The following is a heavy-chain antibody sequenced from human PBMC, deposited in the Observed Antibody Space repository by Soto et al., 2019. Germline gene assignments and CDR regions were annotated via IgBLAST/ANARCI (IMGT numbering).Heavy chain of an antibody. CDR2: IDWDDDK. CDR1: GFSLSTSGMC. D-gene: IGHD6-19*01. J-gene: IGHJ6*02. V-gene: IGHV2-70*01. Sequence: SGPTLVNPTQTLTLTCTFSGFSLSTSGMCVGWIRQPPGKALEWLALIDWDDDKYYSTSLKTRLTISKDTSKNQVVLTMTNMDPVYTATYYCARILAVAGTPHGMDVWGQGTTVTVSS. CDR3: ARILAVAGTPHGMDV.